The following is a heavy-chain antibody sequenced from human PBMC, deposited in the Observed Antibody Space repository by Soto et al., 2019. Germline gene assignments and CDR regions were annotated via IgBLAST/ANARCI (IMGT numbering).Heavy chain of an antibody. J-gene: IGHJ6*02. CDR2: ISAYNGNT. D-gene: IGHD3-9*01. CDR3: ARVDYDILTGYHYYYYGMDV. V-gene: IGHV1-18*01. CDR1: GYTFTSSG. Sequence: ASVKVSCKASGYTFTSSGISWVRQAPGQGLEWMGWISAYNGNTNYAQKLQGRVTMTTDTSTSTAYMELRSLRSDDTAVYYCARVDYDILTGYHYYYYGMDVWGQGTTVTVSS.